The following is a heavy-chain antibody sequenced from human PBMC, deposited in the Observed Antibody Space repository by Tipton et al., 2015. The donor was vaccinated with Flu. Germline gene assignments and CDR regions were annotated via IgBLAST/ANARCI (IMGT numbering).Heavy chain of an antibody. CDR3: AITTGLSHYYYYGMDG. CDR2: IYYSGST. V-gene: IGHV4-59*01. J-gene: IGHJ6*02. D-gene: IGHD4-11*01. Sequence: LRLSCTVSGGSISSYYWSWIRQPPGKGLEWIGYIYYSGSTNYNPSLKSRVTISVDTSKNQFSLKMSSVTAWDTAVYYCAITTGLSHYYYYGMDGWGQGTTATVSS. CDR1: GGSISSYY.